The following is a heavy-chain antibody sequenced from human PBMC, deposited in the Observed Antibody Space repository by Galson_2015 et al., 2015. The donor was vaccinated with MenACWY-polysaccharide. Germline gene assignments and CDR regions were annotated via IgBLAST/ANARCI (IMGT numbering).Heavy chain of an antibody. CDR3: AKRVGLGFWYQTRLHYYYGMDV. CDR2: ISGSGGSK. Sequence: SLRLSCAASGFTFSSYAMSWVRQAPGKGLEWVSAISGSGGSKYYADSVKGRFTISRDNSKNTLYLQMNSLRAADTAVYYCAKRVGLGFWYQTRLHYYYGMDVWGQGTTVTVSS. J-gene: IGHJ6*02. CDR1: GFTFSSYA. V-gene: IGHV3-23*01. D-gene: IGHD6-13*01.